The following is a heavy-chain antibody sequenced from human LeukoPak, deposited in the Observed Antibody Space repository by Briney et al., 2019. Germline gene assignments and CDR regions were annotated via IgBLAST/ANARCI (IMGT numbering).Heavy chain of an antibody. CDR3: AKGVRSGTYYNCFDP. CDR1: GFTLDDYA. CDR2: ISGDSDTT. D-gene: IGHD1-26*01. Sequence: GGSLRLSCVASGFTLDDYAIHWVRQAPGKGLEWISLISGDSDTTYYANSVKGRFTISRDNSKNSLYLQMSSLRAEDTALYYCAKGVRSGTYYNCFDPWGQGTLVTVSS. V-gene: IGHV3-43*02. J-gene: IGHJ5*02.